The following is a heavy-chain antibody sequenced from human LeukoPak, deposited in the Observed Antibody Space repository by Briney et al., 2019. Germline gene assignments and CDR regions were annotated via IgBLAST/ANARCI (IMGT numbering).Heavy chain of an antibody. Sequence: GGSLRLSCAASGFTFSNSAMSWVRQAPGKGLEWVSTFSGRGITTFCGVCVTGRFTISRHNSKNTLYLHMNSLRPEDTSVYYCEKAIYRRGWSYFDYCVRGPLVTVS. CDR1: GFTFSNSA. D-gene: IGHD6-19*01. J-gene: IGHJ4*02. CDR3: EKAIYRRGWSYFDY. CDR2: FSGRGITT. V-gene: IGHV3-23*01.